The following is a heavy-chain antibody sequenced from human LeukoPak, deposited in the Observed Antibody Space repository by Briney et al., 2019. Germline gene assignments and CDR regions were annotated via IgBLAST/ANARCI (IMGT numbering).Heavy chain of an antibody. D-gene: IGHD2-2*01. Sequence: GGSLRLSCAASGFTFRIYAISWVRQGPGKGLEWVSGISGSGMYTYYADSVKGRFAISRDNSKNTVYLQMNSLRAEDTAVYYCAKITGGDRGYCTWTSCNQGGWFDPWGQGTLVTVSS. J-gene: IGHJ5*02. CDR2: ISGSGMYT. V-gene: IGHV3-23*01. CDR3: AKITGGDRGYCTWTSCNQGGWFDP. CDR1: GFTFRIYA.